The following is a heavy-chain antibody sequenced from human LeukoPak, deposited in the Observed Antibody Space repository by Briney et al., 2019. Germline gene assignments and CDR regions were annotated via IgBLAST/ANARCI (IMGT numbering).Heavy chain of an antibody. J-gene: IGHJ3*02. CDR3: ARVPGIAAADPFDI. V-gene: IGHV3-7*01. CDR1: GFMFSNYA. CDR2: IKQDGSEK. Sequence: GGSLRLSCVASGFMFSNYAMHWVRQAPGKGLEWGANIKQDGSEKYYVDSVKGRFTSSRDNAKNSLYLQMNSLRAEDTAVYYCARVPGIAAADPFDIWGQGTMVTVSS. D-gene: IGHD6-13*01.